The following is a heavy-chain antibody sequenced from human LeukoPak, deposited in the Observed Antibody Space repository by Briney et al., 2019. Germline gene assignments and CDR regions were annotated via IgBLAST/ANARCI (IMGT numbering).Heavy chain of an antibody. D-gene: IGHD1-26*01. CDR1: GGSILTTNW. Sequence: SGTLSLTCAVSGGSILTTNWWSWVRQPPGKGLEWIGEVHLSGASNYNPSLKSRVSMSVDNSKNQLSLKLTSVTAADTAIYYCARESGAFCPFGFWGQGTLVTVSS. CDR2: VHLSGAS. CDR3: ARESGAFCPFGF. V-gene: IGHV4-4*02. J-gene: IGHJ4*02.